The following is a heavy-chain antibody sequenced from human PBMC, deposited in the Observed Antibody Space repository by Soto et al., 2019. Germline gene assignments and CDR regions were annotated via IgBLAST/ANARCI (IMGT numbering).Heavy chain of an antibody. V-gene: IGHV4-39*01. CDR1: GGSISSSSYY. J-gene: IGHJ5*02. Sequence: QLQLQESGPGLVKPSETLSLTCTVSGGSISSSSYYWGWIRQPPGKGLEWIGSIYYSGSTYYNPSLKSRVIISVDTSKNQFSLTLSSVTAADTAVYYCARHDGICSGGSCYSEWFDPWGQGTLVTVSS. CDR2: IYYSGST. CDR3: ARHDGICSGGSCYSEWFDP. D-gene: IGHD2-15*01.